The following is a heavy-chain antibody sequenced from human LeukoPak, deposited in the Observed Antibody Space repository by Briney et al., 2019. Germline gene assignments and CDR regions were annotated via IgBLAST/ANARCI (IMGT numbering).Heavy chain of an antibody. D-gene: IGHD1-14*01. V-gene: IGHV1-18*01. J-gene: IGHJ5*02. CDR2: ISAYNGNT. CDR3: ARGGAVTLEWFDP. Sequence: ASEEGFCKASSYTRSRCDESWVRQAPGQGLEWMGWISAYNGNTNYAQKLQGRVTMTTDTSTSTAYMELRSLRSDDTAVYYCARGGAVTLEWFDPWGQGTLVTVSS. CDR1: SYTRSRCD.